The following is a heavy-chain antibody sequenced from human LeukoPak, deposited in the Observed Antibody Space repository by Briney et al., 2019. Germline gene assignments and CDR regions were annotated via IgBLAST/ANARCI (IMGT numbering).Heavy chain of an antibody. D-gene: IGHD5-24*01. Sequence: PGGSLRLSCAASGFTFSGSAMHWVRQASGKGLEWVGRIRSKANSYATAYAASVRGRFTISRDDSKNTAYLQMNSLKTEDTAVYYCTRHTGYNSVDYWGQGTLVTVSS. CDR2: IRSKANSYAT. J-gene: IGHJ4*02. CDR1: GFTFSGSA. CDR3: TRHTGYNSVDY. V-gene: IGHV3-73*01.